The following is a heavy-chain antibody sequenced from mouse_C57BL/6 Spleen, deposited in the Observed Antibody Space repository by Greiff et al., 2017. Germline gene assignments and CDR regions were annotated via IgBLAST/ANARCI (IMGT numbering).Heavy chain of an antibody. D-gene: IGHD1-1*01. CDR3: RYGSRYFDY. J-gene: IGHJ2*01. V-gene: IGHV1-82*01. CDR2: IYPGDGDT. Sequence: VKLLESGPELVKPGASVKISCKASGYAFSSSWMNWVKQRPGKGLEWIGRIYPGDGDTNYNGKFKGKATLTADKSSSTAYMQLSSLTSEDSAVYFCRYGSRYFDYWGQGTTLTVSS. CDR1: GYAFSSSW.